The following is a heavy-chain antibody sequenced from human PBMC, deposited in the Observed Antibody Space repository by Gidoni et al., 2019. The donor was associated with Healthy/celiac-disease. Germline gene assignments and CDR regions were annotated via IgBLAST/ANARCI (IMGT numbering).Heavy chain of an antibody. D-gene: IGHD6-6*01. CDR3: ARAYFPFYEYSSSSGLNWFDP. Sequence: QVQLVQSGAEVKKPGASVKVSCKASGYTFTGYYIHWVRQAPGQRLEWMGWVNPNSGGTNYAQNFQGRVTMTRDTSISTAYMELSRLRSDDTAVYYCARAYFPFYEYSSSSGLNWFDPWGQGTLVTVSS. V-gene: IGHV1-2*02. CDR2: VNPNSGGT. CDR1: GYTFTGYY. J-gene: IGHJ5*02.